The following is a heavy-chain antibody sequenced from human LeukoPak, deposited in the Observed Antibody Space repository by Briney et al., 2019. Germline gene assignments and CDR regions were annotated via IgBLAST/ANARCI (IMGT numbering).Heavy chain of an antibody. V-gene: IGHV1-2*02. D-gene: IGHD6-19*01. Sequence: ASVRVSCKASGYTFTGYYMHWVRQAPGQGLEWMGWINPNSGGTNYAQKFQGRVTMTRETSISTAYMDLSRLRSDDTAVYYCATSRGVIAVAGSPFDYWGQGTLVTVSS. CDR3: ATSRGVIAVAGSPFDY. CDR2: INPNSGGT. CDR1: GYTFTGYY. J-gene: IGHJ4*02.